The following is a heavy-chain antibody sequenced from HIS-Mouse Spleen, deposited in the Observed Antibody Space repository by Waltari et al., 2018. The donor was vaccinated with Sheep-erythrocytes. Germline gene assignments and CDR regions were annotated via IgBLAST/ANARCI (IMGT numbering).Heavy chain of an antibody. CDR3: ARRTYYDFWSGYYTDAFDI. D-gene: IGHD3-3*01. CDR2: IYPAASDT. CDR1: GYSFTSYW. J-gene: IGHJ3*02. V-gene: IGHV5-51*03. Sequence: EVQLVQSGAEVKKPGESLKISCKGSGYSFTSYWIGWVRQMPGKGLEWMVIIYPAASDTGNTPSFQSKVTISADKSISTAYLQWSCLKASITAMYYCARRTYYDFWSGYYTDAFDIWGQGTMVTVSS.